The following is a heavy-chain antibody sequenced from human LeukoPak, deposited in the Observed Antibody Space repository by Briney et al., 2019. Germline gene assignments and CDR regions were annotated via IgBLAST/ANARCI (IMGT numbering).Heavy chain of an antibody. D-gene: IGHD3-9*01. J-gene: IGHJ4*02. V-gene: IGHV3-23*01. Sequence: GGSLRLSCAASGFTFSSYAMSWVRQAPGKGLEWVSAISGSGGSTYYADSVKGRFTISRDTSKNTLYLQMNSLRAEDTAVYYCATNDILTGYYSRLFDYWGQGTLVTVSS. CDR2: ISGSGGST. CDR1: GFTFSSYA. CDR3: ATNDILTGYYSRLFDY.